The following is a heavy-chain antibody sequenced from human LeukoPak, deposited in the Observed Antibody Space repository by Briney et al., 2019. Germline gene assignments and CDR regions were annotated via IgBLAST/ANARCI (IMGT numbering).Heavy chain of an antibody. V-gene: IGHV3-11*05. CDR2: ISSSSSYT. J-gene: IGHJ3*02. Sequence: GGSLRLSCAASGFTFSDYYMSRIRQAPGKGLEWVSYISSSSSYTNYADSVKGRFTISRDNAKNSLYLQMNSLRAEDTAVYYCARDYLTWFGELLAAFDIWGQGTMVTVSS. CDR1: GFTFSDYY. CDR3: ARDYLTWFGELLAAFDI. D-gene: IGHD3-10*01.